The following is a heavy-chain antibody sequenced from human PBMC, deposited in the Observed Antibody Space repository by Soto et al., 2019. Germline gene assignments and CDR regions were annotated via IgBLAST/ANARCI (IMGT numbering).Heavy chain of an antibody. Sequence: GGSLRLSCAASGFTFSSYAMSWVRQAPGKGLEWVSNISGRGDSTYYADSVKGRFTISRDKSKNTLFIQMNSLRVEDTAVYYCANGRFCSGGSCYSDYWGQGTLVTVSS. D-gene: IGHD2-15*01. CDR2: ISGRGDST. CDR3: ANGRFCSGGSCYSDY. J-gene: IGHJ4*02. V-gene: IGHV3-23*01. CDR1: GFTFSSYA.